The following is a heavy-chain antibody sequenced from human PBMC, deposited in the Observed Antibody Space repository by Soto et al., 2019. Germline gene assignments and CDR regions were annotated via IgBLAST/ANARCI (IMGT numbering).Heavy chain of an antibody. CDR3: ATFLGYSSSPLDY. CDR1: GYTLTELS. J-gene: IGHJ4*02. V-gene: IGHV1-24*01. Sequence: SVKVSCKVSGYTLTELSMHWVRQAPGKGLEWMGGFDPEDGETIYAQKFQGRVTMTEDTSTDTAYMELSSLRSEDTAVYYCATFLGYSSSPLDYWGQGTLVTVSS. D-gene: IGHD6-6*01. CDR2: FDPEDGET.